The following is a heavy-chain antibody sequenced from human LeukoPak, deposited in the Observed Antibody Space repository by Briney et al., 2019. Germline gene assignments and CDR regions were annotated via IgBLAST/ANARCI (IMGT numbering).Heavy chain of an antibody. V-gene: IGHV3-49*04. CDR1: GFTFGDYA. Sequence: QSGGSLRLSCTASGFTFGDYAMSWVRQAPGKGLEWVGFIRSKAYGGTTEYAASVKGRFTISRDDSKSNAYLQMNSLKTEDTAVYYCTRDFTHSRYSGSYYYLDYWGQGTLVTVSS. J-gene: IGHJ4*02. CDR3: TRDFTHSRYSGSYYYLDY. CDR2: IRSKAYGGTT. D-gene: IGHD1-26*01.